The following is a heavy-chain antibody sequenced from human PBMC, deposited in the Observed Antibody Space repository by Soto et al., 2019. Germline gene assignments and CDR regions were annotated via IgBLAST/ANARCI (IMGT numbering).Heavy chain of an antibody. CDR1: GYTFTSYG. V-gene: IGHV1-18*01. J-gene: IGHJ4*02. D-gene: IGHD3-3*01. CDR3: ARELNGGLRFLEWLLEIDY. Sequence: ASVKVSCQASGYTFTSYGISWVRQAPGQGLEWMGWISAYNGNTNYAQKLQGRVTMTTDTSTSTAYMELRSLRSDDTAVYYCARELNGGLRFLEWLLEIDYWGQGTLVTVSS. CDR2: ISAYNGNT.